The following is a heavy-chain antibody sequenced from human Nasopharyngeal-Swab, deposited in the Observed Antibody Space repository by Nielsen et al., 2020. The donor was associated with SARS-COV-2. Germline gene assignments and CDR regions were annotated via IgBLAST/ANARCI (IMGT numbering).Heavy chain of an antibody. CDR3: ARGSQYY. V-gene: IGHV3-30*03. CDR2: TSPDGSSQ. J-gene: IGHJ4*02. CDR1: GFTFSSYV. Sequence: GESLKIFCAASGFTFSSYVMHWVRQAPGKGLEWVALTSPDGSSQYYADSVKGRFTISRDNSKNTLYLQMNTLRGDDTAVYYCARGSQYYWGQGTLVTVSS. D-gene: IGHD5-24*01.